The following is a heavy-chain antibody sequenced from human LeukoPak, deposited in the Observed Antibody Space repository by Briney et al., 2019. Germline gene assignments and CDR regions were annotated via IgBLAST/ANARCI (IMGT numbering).Heavy chain of an antibody. V-gene: IGHV4-38-2*02. J-gene: IGHJ4*02. D-gene: IGHD4-17*01. CDR1: GYSISSGYY. Sequence: SETLSLICTVSGYSISSGYYWGWVRQPPGKGLEWIGSFYHGGSTYYNSSLKSRVTISVDTSKNQFSLKVSSVTAADTAVYYCARAYGDYGYWGQGTLVTVSS. CDR2: FYHGGST. CDR3: ARAYGDYGY.